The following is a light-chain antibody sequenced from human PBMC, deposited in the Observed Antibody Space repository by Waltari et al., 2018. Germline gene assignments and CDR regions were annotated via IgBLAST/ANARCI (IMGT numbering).Light chain of an antibody. V-gene: IGLV2-14*03. J-gene: IGLJ2*01. CDR2: DVS. CDR1: SSDVGGYNY. CDR3: SSYTSGNTVI. Sequence: QSALTQPASVSGSPGQSITISCIATSSDVGGYNYVSWYQQHPAKAPKVMIYDVSNRPSGVSNRFSGSKSGNTASLTISGLQAEDEADYYCSSYTSGNTVIFGGGTKLTVL.